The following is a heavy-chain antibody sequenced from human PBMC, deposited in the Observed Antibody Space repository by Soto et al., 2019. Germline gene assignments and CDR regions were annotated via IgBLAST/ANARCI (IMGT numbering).Heavy chain of an antibody. V-gene: IGHV3-30-3*01. D-gene: IGHD2-21*02. Sequence: PGGSLRLSCAASGFTFSSYAMHWVSQAPGKGLEWVAVISYDGSNKYYADSVKGRFTISRDNSKNTLYLQMNSLRAEDTAVYYCARSSVVTDAFDIWGQGTMVTVSS. CDR3: ARSSVVTDAFDI. J-gene: IGHJ3*02. CDR1: GFTFSSYA. CDR2: ISYDGSNK.